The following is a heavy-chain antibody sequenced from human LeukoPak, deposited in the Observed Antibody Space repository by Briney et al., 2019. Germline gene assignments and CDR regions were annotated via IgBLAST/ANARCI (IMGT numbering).Heavy chain of an antibody. D-gene: IGHD6-19*01. CDR3: ASGRAVAGMGWFDP. V-gene: IGHV4-4*07. Sequence: SETLSLTCTVSGGSISSYYWSWIRQPAGKGLEWIGRIYTSGSTNYNPSLKSRVTMSVDTSKNQFSLKLSSVTAADTAVYYCASGRAVAGMGWFDPWGQGTVVIVSS. J-gene: IGHJ5*02. CDR1: GGSISSYY. CDR2: IYTSGST.